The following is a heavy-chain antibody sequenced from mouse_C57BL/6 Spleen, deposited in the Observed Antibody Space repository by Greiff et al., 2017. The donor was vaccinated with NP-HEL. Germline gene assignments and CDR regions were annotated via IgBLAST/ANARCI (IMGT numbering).Heavy chain of an antibody. Sequence: DVQLVESGGGLVQPKGSLKLSCAASGFSFNTYAMNWVRQAPGKGLEWVARIRSKSNNYATYYADSVKDRFTISRDDSESMLYLQMNNLKTEDTAMYYCVRHMGSYAMDYWGQGTSVTVSS. CDR2: IRSKSNNYAT. J-gene: IGHJ4*01. CDR3: VRHMGSYAMDY. D-gene: IGHD1-1*02. CDR1: GFSFNTYA. V-gene: IGHV10-1*01.